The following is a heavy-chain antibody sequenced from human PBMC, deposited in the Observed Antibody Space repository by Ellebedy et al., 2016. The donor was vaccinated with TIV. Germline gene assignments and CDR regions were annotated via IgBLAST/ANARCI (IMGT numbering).Heavy chain of an antibody. CDR2: FYYTGHT. Sequence: MPSETLSLTCTVSGDSVSSSSYYWGWIRQPPGKGLEWIGAFYYTGHTYYSPSLKSRVILSVDTSKNQFSLKLRSVTAADTAVYFCAREQSSDYGMDVWGLGTTVTVSS. V-gene: IGHV4-39*01. CDR3: AREQSSDYGMDV. CDR1: GDSVSSSSYY. J-gene: IGHJ6*02. D-gene: IGHD6-19*01.